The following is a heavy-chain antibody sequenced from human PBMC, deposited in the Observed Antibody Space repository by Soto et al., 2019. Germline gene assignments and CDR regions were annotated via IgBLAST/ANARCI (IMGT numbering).Heavy chain of an antibody. CDR3: ARGGRRGDVFDI. CDR1: GASLSSDAYY. CDR2: IYYSGAT. J-gene: IGHJ3*02. Sequence: QVQLQESGPGLVKPSQTLSLTCTVSGASLSSDAYYWSWIRQHPVKGLEWIGYIYYSGATYYNPSLESRVTTSLDTPKNHFSLRLSSVSAADTAAYCCARGGRRGDVFDIWGQGTMVTVSS. V-gene: IGHV4-31*03. D-gene: IGHD1-1*01.